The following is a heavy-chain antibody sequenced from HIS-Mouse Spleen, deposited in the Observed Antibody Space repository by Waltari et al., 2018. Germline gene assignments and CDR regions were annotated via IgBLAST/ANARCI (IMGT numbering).Heavy chain of an antibody. V-gene: IGHV4-39*07. CDR2: IYYSGST. Sequence: QLQLQESGPGLVKPSETLSLTCTVSGGSISSSSYYWGWIRPPPGKGLEWIGSIYYSGSTYYNPSLKSRVTISVDTSKNQFSLKLSSVTAADTAVYYCARAANGYSYGLDWFDPWGQGTLVTVSS. CDR1: GGSISSSSYY. J-gene: IGHJ5*02. D-gene: IGHD5-18*01. CDR3: ARAANGYSYGLDWFDP.